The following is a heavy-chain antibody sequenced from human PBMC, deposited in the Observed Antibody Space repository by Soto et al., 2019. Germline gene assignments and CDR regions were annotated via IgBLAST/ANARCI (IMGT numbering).Heavy chain of an antibody. CDR3: ARQMSSGLWAFDS. CDR2: LSSTVIT. Sequence: ETQSLTCQDSGYSLRRSRSHWWAWLQQPPGKGLEWIGSLSSTVITTHNPSLGSRFTISVDAPNNKFSLEVTSVTAADTGFYYCARQMSSGLWAFDSWGQGTPVNVAA. D-gene: IGHD6-19*01. CDR1: GYSLRRSRSH. J-gene: IGHJ4*02. V-gene: IGHV4-39*01.